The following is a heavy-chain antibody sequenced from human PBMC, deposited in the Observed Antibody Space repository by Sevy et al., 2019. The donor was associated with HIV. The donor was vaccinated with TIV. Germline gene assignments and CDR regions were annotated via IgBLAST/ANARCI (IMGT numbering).Heavy chain of an antibody. Sequence: GGSLRLSCAASGFTFSNFWMSWVRQAPGKGLEFVANIKQDGSENFCADSVKGRFTISRDNAKNSLFLQMNNLRVEETAVYYCASDHPSTAPFDYWGQGTLVTVSS. CDR2: IKQDGSEN. CDR1: GFTFSNFW. J-gene: IGHJ4*02. V-gene: IGHV3-7*03. CDR3: ASDHPSTAPFDY. D-gene: IGHD2-21*02.